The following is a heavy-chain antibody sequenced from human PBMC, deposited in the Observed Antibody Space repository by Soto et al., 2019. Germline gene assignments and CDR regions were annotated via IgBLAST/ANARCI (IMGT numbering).Heavy chain of an antibody. CDR1: GFTVSSNY. V-gene: IGHV3-66*01. CDR3: ARAPSPPKYYFDY. Sequence: PGGSLRLSCAASGFTVSSNYMSWVRQAPGEGLEWVSVIYSGGSTYYADSVKGRFTISRDNSKNTLYLQMNSLRAEDTAVYYCARAPSPPKYYFDYWGQGTLVTVSS. CDR2: IYSGGST. J-gene: IGHJ4*02.